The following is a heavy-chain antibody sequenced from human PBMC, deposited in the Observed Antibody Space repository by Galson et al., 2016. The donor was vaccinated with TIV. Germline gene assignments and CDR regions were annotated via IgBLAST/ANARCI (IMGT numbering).Heavy chain of an antibody. CDR3: ARDRLDIVAVPPGIKLGF. V-gene: IGHV1-69*04. CDR1: GGSLSSFA. D-gene: IGHD2-2*03. Sequence: SVKVSCKASGGSLSSFAISWVRQAPGQGLEWMGRITPAVGVANYAQKFQGRVTMTTDTSTSTVSMELRSLRSDDTAVYYCARDRLDIVAVPPGIKLGFWGQGTLVTVSS. CDR2: ITPAVGVA. J-gene: IGHJ4*02.